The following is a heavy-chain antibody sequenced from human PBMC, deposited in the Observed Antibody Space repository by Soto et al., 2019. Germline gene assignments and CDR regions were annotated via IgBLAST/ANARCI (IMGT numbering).Heavy chain of an antibody. CDR1: VDSVSSNSAA. J-gene: IGHJ6*02. V-gene: IGHV6-1*01. CDR3: ARVTMPGGDGMDV. CDR2: TYYRSKWYN. D-gene: IGHD3-10*01. Sequence: PSQTLSRTCAISVDSVSSNSAAWNWVRQSPSRGLEWLGRTYYRSKWYNDYAVSVKSRITINPDTSKNQFSLQLNSVAPEDTAVYYCARVTMPGGDGMDVWGQGTTVTVS.